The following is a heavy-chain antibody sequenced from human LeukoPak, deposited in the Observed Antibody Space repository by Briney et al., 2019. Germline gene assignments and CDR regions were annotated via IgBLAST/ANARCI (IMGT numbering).Heavy chain of an antibody. J-gene: IGHJ4*02. CDR2: ISGSGGST. CDR3: AKVGCSSTSCYGRDY. CDR1: GFTFSSYS. V-gene: IGHV3-23*01. Sequence: PGGSLRLSCAASGFTFSSYSMNWVRQAPGKGLEWVSAISGSGGSTYYADSVKGRCTISRVNSKNPLYLQMNSLRAEDTAVYYCAKVGCSSTSCYGRDYWGQGTLVTVSS. D-gene: IGHD2-2*01.